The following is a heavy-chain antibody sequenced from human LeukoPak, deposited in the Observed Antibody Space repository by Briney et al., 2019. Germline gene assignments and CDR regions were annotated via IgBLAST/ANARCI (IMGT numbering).Heavy chain of an antibody. D-gene: IGHD6-13*01. CDR1: GFTFSSYI. J-gene: IGHJ6*02. V-gene: IGHV3-21*01. CDR2: ISSSSSYI. CDR3: ASVYAISSWFYHGMDV. Sequence: GGSLRLSCAASGFTFSSYITNCVRQAPGKGLERVSFISSSSSYIYYADSVKGRFTISRDNAKNSLYLQMNSLRAEDTAVYYCASVYAISSWFYHGMDVWGQGTTVTVSS.